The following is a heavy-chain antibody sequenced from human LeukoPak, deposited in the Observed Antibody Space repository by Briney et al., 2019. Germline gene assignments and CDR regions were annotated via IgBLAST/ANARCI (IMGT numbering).Heavy chain of an antibody. J-gene: IGHJ4*02. CDR1: GYTFTGYY. V-gene: IGHV1-2*02. CDR2: INPNSGGT. D-gene: IGHD1-26*01. Sequence: ASVTVSCKASGYTFTGYYMHWVRQAPGQGLEWMEWINPNSGGTNYAQKFQGRVTMTRDTSISTAYMELSRLRSDDTAVYYCARGRVGATRLDYWGQGTLVTVSS. CDR3: ARGRVGATRLDY.